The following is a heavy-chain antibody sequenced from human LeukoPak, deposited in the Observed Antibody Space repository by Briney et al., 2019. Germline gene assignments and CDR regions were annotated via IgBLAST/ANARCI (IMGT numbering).Heavy chain of an antibody. J-gene: IGHJ6*03. CDR1: GYTFTGYY. D-gene: IGHD1-26*01. CDR2: INPNSGGT. V-gene: IGHV1-2*02. Sequence: GASVKVSFKASGYTFTGYYMHWVRQAPGQGLEWMGWINPNSGGTNYAQKFQGRVTMTRDTSISTAYMELSRLRSDDTAVYYCARDLGGSYYYYYYMDVWGKGTTVTVSS. CDR3: ARDLGGSYYYYYYMDV.